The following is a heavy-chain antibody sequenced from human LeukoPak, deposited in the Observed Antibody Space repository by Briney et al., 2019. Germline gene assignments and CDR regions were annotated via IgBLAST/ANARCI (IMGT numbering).Heavy chain of an antibody. D-gene: IGHD3-9*01. CDR3: ARADDILTGYGNWFDP. CDR2: INHSGST. J-gene: IGHJ5*02. V-gene: IGHV4-34*01. CDR1: GGSFSGYY. Sequence: SETLSLTCAVYGGSFSGYYWSWIRQPPGKGLEWIGEINHSGSTNYNPSLKSRVTISVDTSKNQFSLKLSSVPAADTAVYYCARADDILTGYGNWFDPWGQGTLVTVSS.